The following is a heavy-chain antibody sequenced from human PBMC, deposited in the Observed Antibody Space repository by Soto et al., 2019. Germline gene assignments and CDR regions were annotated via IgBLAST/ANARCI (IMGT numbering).Heavy chain of an antibody. CDR3: ARIAATGRGWDV. CDR1: GFTFSSYW. Sequence: EVQLAESGGGLVQPGGSLRLSCVDSGFTFSSYWMSWVRQAPVKGLEWVGNIKQDGSEENYVDSLKGRFTISRDNAKNSMYLQMNSLRVEDTAVYYCARIAATGRGWDVWGQGTTVVVSS. D-gene: IGHD6-13*01. V-gene: IGHV3-7*01. CDR2: IKQDGSEE. J-gene: IGHJ6*02.